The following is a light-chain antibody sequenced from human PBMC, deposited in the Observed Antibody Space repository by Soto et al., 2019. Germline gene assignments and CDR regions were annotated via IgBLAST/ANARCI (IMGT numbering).Light chain of an antibody. V-gene: IGKV3-15*01. CDR1: QSVSST. CDR2: GAS. Sequence: EIVMTQSPATLSVSPGERATLSCRASQSVSSTLSWYQQKPGQAPRLLMYGASTRDTGIPARFSGSVSGTEFTRPISSLQSDHFAVHYCQQHNKCSPWTFGQGTKVAIK. CDR3: QQHNKCSPWT. J-gene: IGKJ1*01.